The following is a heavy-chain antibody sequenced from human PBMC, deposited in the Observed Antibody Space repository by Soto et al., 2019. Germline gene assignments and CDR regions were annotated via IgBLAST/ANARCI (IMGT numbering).Heavy chain of an antibody. CDR3: AREDCRSTSCSYSTGSYYFDY. V-gene: IGHV4-30-4*01. CDR2: IYYSGNT. D-gene: IGHD2-2*01. Sequence: LCGGSISSGDYYWSWIRQPPGKGLEWIGYIYYSGNTYYNPSLKSRITMSVDTSKNQFSLTLSSVTAADTAVYYCAREDCRSTSCSYSTGSYYFDYWGQGTLVTLSS. CDR1: GGSISSGDYY. J-gene: IGHJ4*02.